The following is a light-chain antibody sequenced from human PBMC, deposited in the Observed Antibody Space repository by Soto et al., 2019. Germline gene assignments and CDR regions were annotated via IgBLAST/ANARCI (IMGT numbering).Light chain of an antibody. V-gene: IGKV3-15*01. J-gene: IGKJ5*01. Sequence: EIVMPQSPATLSVSPGERATLSCRASQSVSSNLAWYQQKPGQAPRLLIYGASTRATGIPARFSGSGSGTEFTLTISSLQSEDFAVDYCQQYNNWLITFGQGTRLEI. CDR1: QSVSSN. CDR2: GAS. CDR3: QQYNNWLIT.